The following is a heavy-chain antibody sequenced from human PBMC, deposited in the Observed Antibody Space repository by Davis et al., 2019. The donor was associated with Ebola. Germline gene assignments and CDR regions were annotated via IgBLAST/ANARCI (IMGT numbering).Heavy chain of an antibody. CDR2: ISGHNGYT. Sequence: ASVKVSCKASGYTFTSYGINWVRQAPGQGLEWMGWISGHNGYTRYAQKHQGRVTMTTDTAMTTAYMELTSLRSDDTAVYFCARTSIVGTTTTASDIWGQGTLVTVSS. V-gene: IGHV1-18*04. D-gene: IGHD1-26*01. CDR1: GYTFTSYG. CDR3: ARTSIVGTTTTASDI. J-gene: IGHJ3*02.